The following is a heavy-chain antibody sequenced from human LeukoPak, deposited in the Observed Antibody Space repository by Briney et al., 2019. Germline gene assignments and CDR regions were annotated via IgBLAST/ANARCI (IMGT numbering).Heavy chain of an antibody. J-gene: IGHJ4*02. Sequence: GGSLRLSCAASGLTFSTYTMSWLRQAPGKGLEWVSAISGSGRTTYYADSVKGRFTISRDSSKNTLNLQMNSLSAGDTAVYFCAKFMFSGYRDYWGQGTLVTVSS. V-gene: IGHV3-23*01. CDR2: ISGSGRTT. D-gene: IGHD3-22*01. CDR3: AKFMFSGYRDY. CDR1: GLTFSTYT.